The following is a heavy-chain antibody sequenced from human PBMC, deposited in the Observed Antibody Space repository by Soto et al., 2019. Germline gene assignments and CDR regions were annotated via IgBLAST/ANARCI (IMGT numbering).Heavy chain of an antibody. CDR1: RGSISSSGDY. J-gene: IGHJ5*02. CDR2: IYYSGST. Sequence: SETLSLTCTVSRGSISSSGDYWSWIRQFPGKGQEWIGYIYYSGSTYYNPSLKSRISISLDTSKNQFSLTLSSVTAADTAVYYCARVEYSATSTGWFDPWGQGTLVTVSS. CDR3: ARVEYSATSTGWFDP. D-gene: IGHD2-15*01. V-gene: IGHV4-31*03.